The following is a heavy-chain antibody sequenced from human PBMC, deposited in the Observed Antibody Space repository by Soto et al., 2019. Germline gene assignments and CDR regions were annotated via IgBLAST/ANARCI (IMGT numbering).Heavy chain of an antibody. V-gene: IGHV1-3*01. CDR2: INAGNGNT. D-gene: IGHD1-26*01. J-gene: IGHJ3*02. CDR1: GYTFTSYA. Sequence: ASVKVSCKASGYTFTSYAMHWVRQAPGQRLEWMGWINAGNGNTKYSQKFQGRVTITRDTSASTAYMELSSLRSEDTAVYYCARDERGQWVVRSGAFDIWGQGIMVTVSS. CDR3: ARDERGQWVVRSGAFDI.